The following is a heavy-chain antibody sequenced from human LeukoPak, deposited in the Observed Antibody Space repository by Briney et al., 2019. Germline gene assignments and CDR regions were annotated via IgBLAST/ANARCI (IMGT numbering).Heavy chain of an antibody. V-gene: IGHV1-18*01. J-gene: IGHJ4*02. CDR1: GYTFTSYG. CDR2: ISAYNGNT. D-gene: IGHD6-19*01. Sequence: ASVKVSCKASGYTFTSYGISWVRQAPGQGLEWMGWISAYNGNTNYAQKLQGRVTMTTDTSTSTAYMELRSLRSDDTAVYYCARSTTPIAVAAPLDYWGQGTLVTVSS. CDR3: ARSTTPIAVAAPLDY.